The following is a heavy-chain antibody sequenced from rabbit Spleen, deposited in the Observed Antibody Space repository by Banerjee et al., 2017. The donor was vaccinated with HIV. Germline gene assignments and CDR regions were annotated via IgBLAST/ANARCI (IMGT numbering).Heavy chain of an antibody. CDR2: SWMATGNS. D-gene: IGHD2-1*01. CDR3: ARGSAAMTMVITGYYLNL. Sequence: QEQLVESGGGLVQPGASLTLTCTASGFSFSSSYYMCWVRQAPGKGLELIVCSWMATGNSWYATWAKGRFTISETSSTTVTLQMTSLTAADTATYFCARGSAAMTMVITGYYLNLWGPGTLVTVS. CDR1: GFSFSSSYY. J-gene: IGHJ4*01. V-gene: IGHV1S45*01.